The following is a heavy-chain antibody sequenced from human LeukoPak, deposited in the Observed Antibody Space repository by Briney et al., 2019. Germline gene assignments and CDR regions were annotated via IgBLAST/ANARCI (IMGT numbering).Heavy chain of an antibody. V-gene: IGHV3-7*01. J-gene: IGHJ4*02. CDR3: ARDRQIAY. CDR2: IKQDGSEK. CDR1: GFTFSNYW. Sequence: GGSLRLSCAASGFTFSNYWLTWVRQAPGQGLEWVANIKQDGSEKHYVDSVKGRLTISRDNAKNSLYLQMNSLRAEDAAVYYCARDRQIAYWGQGTLVTVSS.